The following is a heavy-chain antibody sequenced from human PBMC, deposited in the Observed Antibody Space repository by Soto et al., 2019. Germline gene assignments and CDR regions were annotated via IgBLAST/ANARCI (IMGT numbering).Heavy chain of an antibody. J-gene: IGHJ4*02. CDR3: AREKWFGEAGFDS. CDR2: ISSGGGYV. CDR1: GFKFITYN. D-gene: IGHD3-10*01. Sequence: PWGSLRLSCAASGFKFITYNINCFRHSPVKGLEWVSSISSGGGYVYYGDSAKGRFSISRDNAKNSLFLQMDSLRVEDTAVYFCAREKWFGEAGFDSWGPGTLVTVSS. V-gene: IGHV3-21*01.